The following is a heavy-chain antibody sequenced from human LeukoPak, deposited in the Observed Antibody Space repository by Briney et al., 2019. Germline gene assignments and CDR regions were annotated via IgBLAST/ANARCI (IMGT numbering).Heavy chain of an antibody. CDR3: ARSSYCRGGSCYGRLSDD. Sequence: SVKVSCKASGYTFTGYYMHWVRQAPGQGLEWMGWINPNRGGTNYAQKVQGRVTMTRDTSISTAYMERSTLRSDDRAVYYCARSSYCRGGSCYGRLSDDWGQGTLVTVSS. CDR2: INPNRGGT. CDR1: GYTFTGYY. V-gene: IGHV1-2*02. J-gene: IGHJ4*02. D-gene: IGHD2-15*01.